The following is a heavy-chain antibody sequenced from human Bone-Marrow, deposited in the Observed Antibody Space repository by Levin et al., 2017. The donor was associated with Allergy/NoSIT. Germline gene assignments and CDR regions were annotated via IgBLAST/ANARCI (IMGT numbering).Heavy chain of an antibody. J-gene: IGHJ4*02. CDR3: ETGLGELFMGNY. V-gene: IGHV3-30*03. CDR2: ISSDGNSK. CDR1: GFTFSRYG. D-gene: IGHD3-10*01. Sequence: LAGGSLRLSCAASGFTFSRYGMHWVRQAPGKGLEWVAVISSDGNSKYYADSVKGRFTISRDNSKKTLYLQLNNVKPDDTAVYFCETGLGELFMGNYWGQGTLVTVSS.